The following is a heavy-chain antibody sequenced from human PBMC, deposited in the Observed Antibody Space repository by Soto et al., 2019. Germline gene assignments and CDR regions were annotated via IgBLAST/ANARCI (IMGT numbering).Heavy chain of an antibody. J-gene: IGHJ4*02. CDR2: ISSTTNYI. CDR1: GFTFTRYS. V-gene: IGHV3-21*06. CDR3: ARESEDLSSNLDY. Sequence: VLLVESGGGLVQPGGSLRLSCAASGFTFTRYSMNWVRQAPGKGLEWVASISSTTNYIYYGESLKGRLTISRDNAKNSMYLQMNTLRAEDTAVYYCARESEDLSSNLDYWGQGTLVTVSS.